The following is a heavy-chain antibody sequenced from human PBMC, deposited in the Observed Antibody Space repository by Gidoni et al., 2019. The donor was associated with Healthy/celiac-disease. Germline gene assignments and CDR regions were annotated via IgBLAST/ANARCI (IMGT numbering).Heavy chain of an antibody. CDR1: GFTFSSYA. CDR2: ISGSGGGT. Sequence: EVQLLESGGGLVQPGGSLRLSCAASGFTFSSYAMSWVRTAPGKGLEWVSAISGSGGGTYYADSVKGRFTISRDNSKNTLYLQMNSLRAEDTAVYYCAKLRVPGAIIEYFQQWGQGTLVTVSS. V-gene: IGHV3-23*01. CDR3: AKLRVPGAIIEYFQQ. D-gene: IGHD2-2*02. J-gene: IGHJ1*01.